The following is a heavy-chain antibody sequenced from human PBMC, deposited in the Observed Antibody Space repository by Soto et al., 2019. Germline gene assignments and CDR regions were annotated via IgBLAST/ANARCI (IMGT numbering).Heavy chain of an antibody. CDR3: ARQRRDFDY. Sequence: SETLSLTCTVSGGSISNYYWSWIRQPPGKGPQWIGYIFSSGSTNYNPSLKSRVTISVNTSKNQFSLNLNSVTAADTAVYYCARQRRDFDYWGQGSLVTVSS. J-gene: IGHJ4*02. CDR1: GGSISNYY. CDR2: IFSSGST. V-gene: IGHV4-59*08.